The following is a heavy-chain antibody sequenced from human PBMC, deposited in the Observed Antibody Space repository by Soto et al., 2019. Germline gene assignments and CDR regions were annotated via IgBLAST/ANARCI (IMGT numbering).Heavy chain of an antibody. Sequence: PSETLSLTCAVYGGSFSGYYWSWIRQPPGKWLEWIGEINHSGSTNYNPSLKSRVTISVDTSKNQFSLKLSSVTAADTAVYYCARVVSYEDYYYYGMDVWGQGTTVTVSS. D-gene: IGHD5-18*01. J-gene: IGHJ6*02. CDR3: ARVVSYEDYYYYGMDV. CDR1: GGSFSGYY. CDR2: INHSGST. V-gene: IGHV4-34*01.